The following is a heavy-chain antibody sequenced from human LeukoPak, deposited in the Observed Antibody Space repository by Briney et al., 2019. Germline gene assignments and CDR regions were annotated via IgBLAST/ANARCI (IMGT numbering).Heavy chain of an antibody. J-gene: IGHJ4*02. Sequence: TGGSLRLSCAASGFTFSSYAMSWVRQAPGKGLEWVSAISGSGGSTYYADSVKGRFTISRDNSKNTLYLRMNSLRAEDTAVYYCATKMATIGQFDYWGQGTLVTVSS. CDR2: ISGSGGST. V-gene: IGHV3-23*01. CDR1: GFTFSSYA. CDR3: ATKMATIGQFDY. D-gene: IGHD5-24*01.